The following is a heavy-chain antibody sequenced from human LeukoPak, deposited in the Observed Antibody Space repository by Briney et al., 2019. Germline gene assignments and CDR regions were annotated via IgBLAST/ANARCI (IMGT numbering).Heavy chain of an antibody. CDR2: ISGSGGST. V-gene: IGHV3-23*01. CDR1: GFTFSSYA. Sequence: QPGGSLRLSCAASGFTFSSYAMSWVRQAPGKGLEWVSAISGSGGSTYYADSVKGRFTISRDNSKNTLYLQMNSLRAEDTAVYYWACMPPSFREYYFDYWGQGTLVTVSS. J-gene: IGHJ4*02. D-gene: IGHD5-24*01. CDR3: ACMPPSFREYYFDY.